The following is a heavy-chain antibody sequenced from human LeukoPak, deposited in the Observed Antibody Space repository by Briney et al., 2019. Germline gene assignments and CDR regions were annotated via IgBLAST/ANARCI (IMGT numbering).Heavy chain of an antibody. Sequence: GGSLRLSCTASGLTVSSNCMSWVRQAPGKGLEWVSFIYSGGNTYYADSVKGRFTISRDNSKNTFHLQMNSLRAEDTAVYYCAGFGNYYWGQGTLVTVSA. V-gene: IGHV3-53*01. D-gene: IGHD1-7*01. CDR3: AGFGNYY. CDR1: GLTVSSNC. J-gene: IGHJ4*02. CDR2: IYSGGNT.